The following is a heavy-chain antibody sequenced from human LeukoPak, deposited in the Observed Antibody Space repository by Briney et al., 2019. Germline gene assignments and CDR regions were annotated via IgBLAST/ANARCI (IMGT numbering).Heavy chain of an antibody. V-gene: IGHV3-7*01. CDR2: IKPDGSET. D-gene: IGHD6-13*01. Sequence: QAGGSLRLSCAASGLTFSSYWMTWVRQAPGKGLEWVANIKPDGSETYYLDPVKGRFTISRDNAKNLLYLQMNSLRGEDTAVYYCGGFGYEAAVDLWGQEPWSPSLQ. J-gene: IGHJ4*01. CDR1: GLTFSSYW. CDR3: GGFGYEAAVDL.